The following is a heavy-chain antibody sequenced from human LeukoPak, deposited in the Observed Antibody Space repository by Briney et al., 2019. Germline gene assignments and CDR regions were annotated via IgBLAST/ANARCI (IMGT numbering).Heavy chain of an antibody. V-gene: IGHV3-30*02. CDR1: GFSFSNYG. J-gene: IGHJ4*02. CDR3: AKDARYCSGGSCYSTTTFDH. CDR2: IRYDGSNK. D-gene: IGHD2-15*01. Sequence: GGSLRLSCAASGFSFSNYGMHWVRQAPGKGLEWVAFIRYDGSNKDYADSVKGRFTISISRDNSKNTLYLQMNSLRAEDTAVYYRAKDARYCSGGSCYSTTTFDHWGQGTLVTVSS.